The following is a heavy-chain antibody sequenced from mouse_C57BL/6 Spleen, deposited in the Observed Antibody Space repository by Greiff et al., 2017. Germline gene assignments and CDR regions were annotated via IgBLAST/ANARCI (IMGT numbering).Heavy chain of an antibody. V-gene: IGHV14-2*01. D-gene: IGHD1-1*01. J-gene: IGHJ3*01. CDR2: IDPEDGET. CDR3: ARSSGDGSFWFAY. CDR1: GFNIKDYY. Sequence: VQLQQSGAELVKPGASVKLSCTASGFNIKDYYMHWVKQRTEQGLEWIGRIDPEDGETKYAPKFQGKATITADTSSNTSYLQLSSLTSEETAVYYCARSSGDGSFWFAYWGQGTLVTVSA.